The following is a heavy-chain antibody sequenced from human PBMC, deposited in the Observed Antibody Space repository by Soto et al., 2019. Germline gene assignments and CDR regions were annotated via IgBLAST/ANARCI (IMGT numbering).Heavy chain of an antibody. D-gene: IGHD3-3*01. CDR3: ATGGLFSS. J-gene: IGHJ5*02. CDR2: INHAGTT. V-gene: IGHV4-34*01. CDR1: GESFSGYY. Sequence: SETLCLTCALYGESFSGYYWSWIRQTPGKGLEWLGEINHAGTTDYNPSVEDRIIISADASKNQFSLKLTSVTAMDTAVYYCATGGLFSSWGQGTLVTVSS.